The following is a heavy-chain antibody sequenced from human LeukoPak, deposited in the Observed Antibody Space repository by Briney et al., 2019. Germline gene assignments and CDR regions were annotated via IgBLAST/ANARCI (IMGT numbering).Heavy chain of an antibody. V-gene: IGHV3-21*01. J-gene: IGHJ4*02. Sequence: GGSLRLSCAASGFTFSSYSMNWVRQAPGKGLEWVSSISSSSSYIYYADSVKGRFTISRDNAKNSLYLQMNSLRAEDTAVYYCARSLITMVRGVIIPPHFDYWGQGTLVTVSS. D-gene: IGHD3-10*01. CDR3: ARSLITMVRGVIIPPHFDY. CDR2: ISSSSSYI. CDR1: GFTFSSYS.